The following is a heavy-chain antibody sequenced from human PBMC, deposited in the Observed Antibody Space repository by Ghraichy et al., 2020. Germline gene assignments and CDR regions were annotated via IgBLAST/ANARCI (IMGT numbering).Heavy chain of an antibody. CDR3: ARAGEYYYDSSGYYAY. D-gene: IGHD3-22*01. V-gene: IGHV3-7*01. CDR2: IKQDESEK. CDR1: GFTFNTYY. J-gene: IGHJ4*02. Sequence: GGSLRLSCAASGFTFNTYYMTWVRQAPGKGLEWVANIKQDESEKYYVDSVKGRFTISRDNAKNSLYLQMNSLRVEDTAVYYCARAGEYYYDSSGYYAYWGQGTLVTVSS.